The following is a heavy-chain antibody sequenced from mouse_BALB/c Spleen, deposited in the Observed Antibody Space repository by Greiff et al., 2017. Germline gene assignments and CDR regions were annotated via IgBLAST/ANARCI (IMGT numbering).Heavy chain of an antibody. J-gene: IGHJ4*01. V-gene: IGHV14-3*02. CDR1: GFNIKDTY. CDR2: IDPAHGNT. Sequence: EVHLVESGAELVKPGASVKLSCTASGFNIKDTYMHWVKQRPEQGLEWIGRIDPAHGNTKYDPKFQGKATITADTSSYTAYLQLSSLTSEDTAVYYCAEGPMDYWGEGQTVTDS. CDR3: AEGPMDY.